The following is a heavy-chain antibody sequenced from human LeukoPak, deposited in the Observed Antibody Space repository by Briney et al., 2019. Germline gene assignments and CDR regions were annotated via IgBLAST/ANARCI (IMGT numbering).Heavy chain of an antibody. V-gene: IGHV3-23*03. D-gene: IGHD3-22*01. CDR1: GFTFSSYA. J-gene: IGHJ4*02. Sequence: PGGSLRLSCAASGFTFSSYAMSWVRQAPGKGLEWVSVIYSGGSTYYADSVKGRFTISRDNAKNSLYLQMNSLRAEDTAVYYCARVIRYDSYYVSCYFDYWGQGTLVTVSS. CDR3: ARVIRYDSYYVSCYFDY. CDR2: IYSGGST.